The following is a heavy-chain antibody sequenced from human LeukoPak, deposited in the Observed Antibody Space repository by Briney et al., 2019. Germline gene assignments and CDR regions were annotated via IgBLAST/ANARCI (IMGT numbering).Heavy chain of an antibody. J-gene: IGHJ4*02. Sequence: ASVKVSCKASGYTFTGYYMHWVRQAPGQGLEWMGRINPNSGGTNYAQKFQGRVTMTRDTSISTAYMELSRLRSDDTAVYYCARSDYGDYVVHYWGQGTLVTVSS. V-gene: IGHV1-2*06. D-gene: IGHD4-17*01. CDR1: GYTFTGYY. CDR2: INPNSGGT. CDR3: ARSDYGDYVVHY.